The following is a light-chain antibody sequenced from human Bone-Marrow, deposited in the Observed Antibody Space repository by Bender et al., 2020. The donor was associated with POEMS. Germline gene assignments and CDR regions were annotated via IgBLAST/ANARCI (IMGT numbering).Light chain of an antibody. Sequence: QSVLTQPPSVSGAPGQRVTISCTGSSSNTGSGYDINWYQHLPGTAPKLLIYGNTNRPSGVPDRISGSKSGTSASLAMTGLQAEDEADYYCQSYDNSLGGWVFGGGTKLTVL. V-gene: IGLV1-40*01. J-gene: IGLJ3*02. CDR2: GNT. CDR1: SSNTGSGYD. CDR3: QSYDNSLGGWV.